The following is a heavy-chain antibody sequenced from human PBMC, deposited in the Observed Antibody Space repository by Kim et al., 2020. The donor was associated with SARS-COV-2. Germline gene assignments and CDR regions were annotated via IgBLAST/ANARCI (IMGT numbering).Heavy chain of an antibody. CDR2: IFHSGSA. D-gene: IGHD1-26*01. V-gene: IGHV4-39*01. J-gene: IGHJ6*02. Sequence: SETLSLTCTVSDGSIGSSSYYWGWIRQPPGKGLEWIGNIFHSGSAQHNPSLTSRVTMSVDPSKSQFSLTLSSVTAADTAIYYCARIVTYYYYGMDVWGQG. CDR3: ARIVTYYYYGMDV. CDR1: DGSIGSSSYY.